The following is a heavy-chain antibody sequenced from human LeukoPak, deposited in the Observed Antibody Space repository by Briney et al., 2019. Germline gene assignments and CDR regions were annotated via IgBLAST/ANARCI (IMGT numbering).Heavy chain of an antibody. Sequence: PGGSLRLSCAASGFIFSSYEMNWVRQAPGKGLEWVSYINSGGSSIYYAVSVRGRFTISRDNAKNSLYLQMNTLRAEDTAVYYCVRDQGTWEYDFWGQGTLVIVSS. D-gene: IGHD1-1*01. CDR2: INSGGSSI. J-gene: IGHJ4*02. CDR3: VRDQGTWEYDF. CDR1: GFIFSSYE. V-gene: IGHV3-48*03.